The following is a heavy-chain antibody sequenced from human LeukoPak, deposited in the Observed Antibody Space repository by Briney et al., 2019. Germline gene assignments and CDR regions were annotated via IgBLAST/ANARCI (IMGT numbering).Heavy chain of an antibody. CDR3: ARGGARLVLYRGFDP. Sequence: GRSLRLPCAASGFTFSSYAMHWVRQAPGKGLEWVAVISYDGSNKYYADSVKGRFTISRDNSKNTLYLQMNSLRAEDTAVYYCARGGARLVLYRGFDPWGQGTLVTVSS. CDR2: ISYDGSNK. D-gene: IGHD3-9*01. V-gene: IGHV3-30-3*01. CDR1: GFTFSSYA. J-gene: IGHJ5*02.